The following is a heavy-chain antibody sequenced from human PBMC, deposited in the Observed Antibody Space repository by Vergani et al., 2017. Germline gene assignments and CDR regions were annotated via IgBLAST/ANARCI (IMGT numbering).Heavy chain of an antibody. Sequence: QVKLVQSGAEVKKPGSPVKVSCKASGGPFSSYTFSWVRQAPGQGLEWMGRIIPILGIANYAQKFQGRVTITADKSPSTAYMERCSLRGEDTALYYCSKDRRGYSYCSFDDWGQGTRVTVSS. V-gene: IGHV1-69*02. D-gene: IGHD5-18*01. CDR1: GGPFSSYT. CDR3: SKDRRGYSYCSFDD. CDR2: IIPILGIA. J-gene: IGHJ4*02.